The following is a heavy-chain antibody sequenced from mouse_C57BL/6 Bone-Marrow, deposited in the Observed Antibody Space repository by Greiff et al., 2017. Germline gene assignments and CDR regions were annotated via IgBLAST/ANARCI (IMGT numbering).Heavy chain of an antibody. CDR3: ARDLVGFDY. Sequence: VQLKESGPGLVKPSQSLSLTCSVTGYSITSGYYWNWIRQFPGNKLEWMGYISYDGSNNYNPSLKNRISITRDTSKNQFFLKLNSVTTEDTATYYCARDLVGFDYWGRGTTLTVSS. J-gene: IGHJ2*01. V-gene: IGHV3-6*01. D-gene: IGHD2-2*01. CDR1: GYSITSGYY. CDR2: ISYDGSN.